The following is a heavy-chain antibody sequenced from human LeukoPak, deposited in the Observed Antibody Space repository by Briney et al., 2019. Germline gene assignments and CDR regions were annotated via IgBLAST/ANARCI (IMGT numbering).Heavy chain of an antibody. J-gene: IGHJ4*02. CDR3: VRHNYGYDY. CDR1: GFTFNTYW. V-gene: IGHV3-74*01. D-gene: IGHD5-18*01. Sequence: GGSLRLSCAASGFTFNTYWMHWVRQAPGEGPVWVAHIPNDGGSTSYADSVKGRFIISRDNAKNTLTLQMNSLRAEDTAVYYCVRHNYGYDYWGQGTPVTVSS. CDR2: IPNDGGST.